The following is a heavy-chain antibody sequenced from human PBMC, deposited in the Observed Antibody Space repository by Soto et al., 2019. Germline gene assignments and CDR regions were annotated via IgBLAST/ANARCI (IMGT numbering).Heavy chain of an antibody. CDR3: ARDGGRHSGGIDY. Sequence: QVQLVQSGAEVKKPGSSVNVSCKASGGTFSSYSINWVRQAPGQGLEWMGEIIPIFGTANYAQKFQGRVTITADESTSTAYMELSRLRSEDTAVYYCARDGGRHSGGIDYWGQGTMVTVSS. V-gene: IGHV1-69*01. J-gene: IGHJ4*02. CDR1: GGTFSSYS. D-gene: IGHD1-26*01. CDR2: IIPIFGTA.